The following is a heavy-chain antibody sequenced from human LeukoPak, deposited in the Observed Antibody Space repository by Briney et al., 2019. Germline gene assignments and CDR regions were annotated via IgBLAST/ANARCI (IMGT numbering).Heavy chain of an antibody. CDR3: ARDRCSSTRCSNTPNWFDP. CDR1: GFKFDDYG. J-gene: IGHJ5*02. V-gene: IGHV3-20*01. D-gene: IGHD2-2*01. Sequence: PGGSLSLSCAASGFKFDDYGMSWVRQVPGKGLEWVSGINWNGGSRGYADSVKGRFTIARDNAKNAVYLQMNSLRSEDTAVYHCARDRCSSTRCSNTPNWFDPWRQRTMATVYS. CDR2: INWNGGSR.